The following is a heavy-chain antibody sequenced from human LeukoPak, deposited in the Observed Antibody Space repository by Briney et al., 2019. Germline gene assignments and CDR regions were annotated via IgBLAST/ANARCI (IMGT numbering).Heavy chain of an antibody. CDR2: ISSSGSTI. CDR1: GLTFSSYE. V-gene: IGHV3-48*03. D-gene: IGHD1-1*01. Sequence: GGSLRLSCAASGLTFSSYEMNWVRQAPGKGLEWVSYISSSGSTIYYADSVKGRFTISRDNAKNSLYLQMNSLRAEDAAVYYCARSRHGNFDYWGQGTLVTVSS. CDR3: ARSRHGNFDY. J-gene: IGHJ4*02.